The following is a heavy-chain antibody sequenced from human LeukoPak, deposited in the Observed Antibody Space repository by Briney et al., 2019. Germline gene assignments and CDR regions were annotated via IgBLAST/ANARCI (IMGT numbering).Heavy chain of an antibody. Sequence: PGGSLRLSCAASEIAVSDNYMSWVRQAPGMRLEWVSIIYSDGTTYYTDSVKGRFTISRDNSKNTLYLQMNSLRAEDTAVYFCARWICTSSTCFYDYWGQGTLVTASS. CDR2: IYSDGTT. V-gene: IGHV3-53*01. CDR3: ARWICTSSTCFYDY. J-gene: IGHJ4*02. D-gene: IGHD2-2*01. CDR1: EIAVSDNY.